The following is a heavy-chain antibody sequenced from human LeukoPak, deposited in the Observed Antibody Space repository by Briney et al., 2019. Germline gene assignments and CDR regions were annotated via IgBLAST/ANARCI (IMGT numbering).Heavy chain of an antibody. CDR3: ARVPLPTYAFDI. Sequence: GASLQISCQGSGYIFTNSWIGWVRQLPGKGLEWMGIIYPGDSDTRYSPSFQGQVTISADKSIGTAYLQWSSLKASDTAMYYCARVPLPTYAFDIWGQGTMVTVSS. J-gene: IGHJ3*02. CDR2: IYPGDSDT. V-gene: IGHV5-51*01. D-gene: IGHD3-10*01. CDR1: GYIFTNSW.